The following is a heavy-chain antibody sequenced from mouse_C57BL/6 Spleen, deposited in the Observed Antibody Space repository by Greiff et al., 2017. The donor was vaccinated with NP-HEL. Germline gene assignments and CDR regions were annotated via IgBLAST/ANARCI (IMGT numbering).Heavy chain of an antibody. CDR3: TNYYGSSYVPYWYFDV. CDR1: GYTFTSYW. CDR2: IYPGNSDT. V-gene: IGHV1-5*01. J-gene: IGHJ1*03. D-gene: IGHD1-1*01. Sequence: EVKLVESGTVLARPGASVKMSCKTSGYTFTSYWMHWVKQRPGQGLEWIGAIYPGNSDTSYNQKFKGKAKLTAVTSASTAYMELSSLTNEDSAVYYCTNYYGSSYVPYWYFDVWGTGTTVTVSS.